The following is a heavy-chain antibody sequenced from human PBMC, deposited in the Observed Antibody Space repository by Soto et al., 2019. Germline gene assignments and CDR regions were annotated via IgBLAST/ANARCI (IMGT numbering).Heavy chain of an antibody. D-gene: IGHD6-13*01. Sequence: SVKVSCEASGYALISFAVHWVRQAPGQRPEWMGWINTANGNTKPAYKFQGRVSLTRDTSASTVYMELSSLRSDDTAVYFCAKEWSNLGSNWYDSKSPFDRWGQGTLVTGSS. V-gene: IGHV1-3*04. J-gene: IGHJ5*02. CDR2: INTANGNT. CDR1: GYALISFA. CDR3: AKEWSNLGSNWYDSKSPFDR.